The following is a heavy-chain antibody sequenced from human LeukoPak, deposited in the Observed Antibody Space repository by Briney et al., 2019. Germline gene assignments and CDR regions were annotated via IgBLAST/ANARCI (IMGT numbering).Heavy chain of an antibody. CDR3: ARARTRYFDYNNWFDP. CDR1: GGSISSYF. Sequence: PSETLSLTCTVSGGSISSYFWSWIRQPAGKGLEWIGRIYTSGTTNYNPSLKSRVTMSVDTSKNQFSLKLSSLTAADTAVYYCARARTRYFDYNNWFDPWGQGTLVTVSS. J-gene: IGHJ5*02. CDR2: IYTSGTT. D-gene: IGHD3-9*01. V-gene: IGHV4-4*07.